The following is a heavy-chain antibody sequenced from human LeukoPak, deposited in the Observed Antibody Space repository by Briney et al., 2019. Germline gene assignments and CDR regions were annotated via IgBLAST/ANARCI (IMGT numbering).Heavy chain of an antibody. J-gene: IGHJ5*02. CDR3: AKNGEVLSWFDP. Sequence: GGSLRLSCAASGFTFSNFAMTWVRQAPGRGLEWVSAISASGDRTYYADSVKGRFTISRDNSKNTLYLQMNSLRAEDTAVYSCAKNGEVLSWFDPWGQGTLVTVSS. V-gene: IGHV3-23*01. CDR2: ISASGDRT. CDR1: GFTFSNFA. D-gene: IGHD3-10*01.